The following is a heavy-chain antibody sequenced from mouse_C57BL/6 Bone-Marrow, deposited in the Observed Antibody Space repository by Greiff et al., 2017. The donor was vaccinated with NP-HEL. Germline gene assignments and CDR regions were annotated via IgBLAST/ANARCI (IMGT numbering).Heavy chain of an antibody. CDR2: ILPGSGST. J-gene: IGHJ1*03. CDR3: ARERDYSGIRVGWNIDV. V-gene: IGHV1-9*01. Sequence: VQLQQSGAELMKPGASVKLSCKATGYTFTGYWIEWVKQRPGHGLEWIGEILPGSGSTNYNEKFKGKATFTADTSSNTAYMQLSSLTTEDAAIYYSARERDYSGIRVGWNIDVWGTGTTLTVSS. D-gene: IGHD1-1*01. CDR1: GYTFTGYW.